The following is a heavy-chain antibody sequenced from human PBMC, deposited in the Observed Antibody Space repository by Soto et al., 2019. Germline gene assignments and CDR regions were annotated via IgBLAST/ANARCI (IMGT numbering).Heavy chain of an antibody. J-gene: IGHJ6*02. CDR2: IIPIFGTA. CDR1: GCAFSSYA. CDR3: ARDTAALVLGYYGMDV. V-gene: IGHV1-69*06. D-gene: IGHD3-16*01. Sequence: SVKFSCNASGCAFSSYAISGVRQAPGQGLEWMGGIIPIFGTANYAQKFQGRVTITADKSTSTAYMELSSLKSEDTAVYYCARDTAALVLGYYGMDVWGQGTTVTVSS.